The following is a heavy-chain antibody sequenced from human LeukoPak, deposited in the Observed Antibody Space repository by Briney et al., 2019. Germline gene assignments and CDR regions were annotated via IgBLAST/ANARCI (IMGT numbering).Heavy chain of an antibody. D-gene: IGHD1-26*01. CDR1: GGTFSSYA. CDR2: IIPILGIA. Sequence: ASVKVSCTASGGTFSSYAISWVRQAPGQGLEWMGRIIPILGIANYAQKFQGRVTITADKSTSTAYMELSSLRSEDTAVYYCARDRYSGSYFGDYFDYWGQGTLVTVSS. CDR3: ARDRYSGSYFGDYFDY. J-gene: IGHJ4*02. V-gene: IGHV1-69*04.